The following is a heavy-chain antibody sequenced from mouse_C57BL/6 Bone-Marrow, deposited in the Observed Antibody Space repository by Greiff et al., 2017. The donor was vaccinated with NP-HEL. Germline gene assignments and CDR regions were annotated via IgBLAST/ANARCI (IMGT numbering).Heavy chain of an antibody. CDR3: ARKIFLITTVGYWYFDV. J-gene: IGHJ1*03. Sequence: VQLQQSGAELMKPGASVKLSCKATGYTFTGYWIEWVKQRPGHGLEWIGEILPGSGSTNYNEKFKGKATFTADTSSKTAYMQLSSLTTEDSAIYYCARKIFLITTVGYWYFDVWGTGTTVTVSS. V-gene: IGHV1-9*01. D-gene: IGHD1-1*01. CDR2: ILPGSGST. CDR1: GYTFTGYW.